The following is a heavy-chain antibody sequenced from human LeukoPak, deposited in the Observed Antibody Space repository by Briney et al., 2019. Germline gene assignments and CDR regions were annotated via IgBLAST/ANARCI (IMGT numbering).Heavy chain of an antibody. J-gene: IGHJ5*02. CDR1: GFTFSDYY. V-gene: IGHV3-11*01. D-gene: IGHD5-24*01. CDR2: ISSSGSTI. CDR3: AREDGYNNWFDP. Sequence: GGSLRLSCSASGFTFSDYYMSWIRQAPGKGLEWVSYISSSGSTIYYADSVKGRFTISRDNAKNSPYLQMNSLRAEDTAVYYCAREDGYNNWFDPWGQGTLVTVSS.